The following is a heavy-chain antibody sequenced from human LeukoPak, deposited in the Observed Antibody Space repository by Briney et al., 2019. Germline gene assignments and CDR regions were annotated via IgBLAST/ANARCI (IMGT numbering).Heavy chain of an antibody. CDR3: VRILEGYSYYMDA. V-gene: IGHV3-11*04. CDR2: VSGSGTIT. CDR1: GFTFSDYY. J-gene: IGHJ6*03. Sequence: GGSLRLSCAASGFTFSDYYMAWIRQAPGKGLNWVSYVSGSGTITYYADSLKGRFTISRDNAKNSLFLQMDSLRAEDTAVYYCVRILEGYSYYMDAWGKGTTVIVSS.